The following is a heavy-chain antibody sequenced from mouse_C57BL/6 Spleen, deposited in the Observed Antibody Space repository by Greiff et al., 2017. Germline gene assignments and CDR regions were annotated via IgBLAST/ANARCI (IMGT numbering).Heavy chain of an antibody. Sequence: QVQLQQPGAELVKPGASVKLSCKASGYTFTSYWMHWVKQRPGRGLEGIGRIDPNSGGTKYNEKFKSKATLTVDKPSSTAYMQLSSLTSEDSAVYYCVRDYYGSSQAWFAYWGQGTLVTVSA. CDR3: VRDYYGSSQAWFAY. CDR2: IDPNSGGT. J-gene: IGHJ3*01. CDR1: GYTFTSYW. D-gene: IGHD1-1*01. V-gene: IGHV1-72*01.